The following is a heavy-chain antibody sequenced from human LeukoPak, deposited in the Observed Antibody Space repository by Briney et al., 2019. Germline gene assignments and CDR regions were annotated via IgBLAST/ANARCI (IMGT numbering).Heavy chain of an antibody. CDR3: ARGYYGSGSYYTYYYYMDV. V-gene: IGHV4-59*01. D-gene: IGHD3-10*01. J-gene: IGHJ6*03. CDR2: IYYSGST. CDR1: GGSISSYY. Sequence: SETLSLTCTVSGGSISSYYWSWIRQPPGEGLEWIGYIYYSGSTNYNPSLKSRVTISVDTSKNQFSLKLSSVTAADTAVYYCARGYYGSGSYYTYYYYMDVWGKGTTVTIYS.